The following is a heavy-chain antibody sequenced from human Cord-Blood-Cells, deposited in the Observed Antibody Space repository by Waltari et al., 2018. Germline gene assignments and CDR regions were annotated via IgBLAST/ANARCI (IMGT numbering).Heavy chain of an antibody. CDR3: ARRYKILGSGSYYDAFDI. V-gene: IGHV4-34*01. J-gene: IGHJ3*02. Sequence: QVQLQQWGAGLLKPSETLSLTCAVHGGSFSGYYWSWIRQPPGKGLEWIGEINHSGSTNYNPSLKSRVTISVDTSKNQFSLKLSSVTAADTAVYYCARRYKILGSGSYYDAFDIWGQGTMVTVSS. CDR1: GGSFSGYY. CDR2: INHSGST. D-gene: IGHD3-10*01.